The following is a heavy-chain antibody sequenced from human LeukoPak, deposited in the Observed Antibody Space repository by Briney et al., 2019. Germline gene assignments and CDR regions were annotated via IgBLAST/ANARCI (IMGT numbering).Heavy chain of an antibody. J-gene: IGHJ4*02. D-gene: IGHD3-9*01. Sequence: SETLSLTCAVYGGSFSGYYWSWIRQPPGKGLEWIGEINHSGSTNYNPSLKSRVTISVDTSKNQFSLKLSSVTAADTAVYYCARGRRHYILTDTYYFDYWGQGTLVTVSS. V-gene: IGHV4-34*01. CDR1: GGSFSGYY. CDR2: INHSGST. CDR3: ARGRRHYILTDTYYFDY.